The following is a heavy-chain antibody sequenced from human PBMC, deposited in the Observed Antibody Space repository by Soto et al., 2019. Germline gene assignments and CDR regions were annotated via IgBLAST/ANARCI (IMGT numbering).Heavy chain of an antibody. V-gene: IGHV2-70*01. J-gene: IGHJ4*02. Sequence: SGPTLVNPTHTLTLTCTFSGFSLSTSGMRVSWIRQPPGKALDWLALIDWDDDKYYSTSLKTRLTISKDTSKNQVVLTMSKMDPVDKSTYYFERIKVGYYDSSGYFHAPCEYWGRRTRVAICS. CDR1: GFSLSTSGMR. D-gene: IGHD3-22*01. CDR3: ERIKVGYYDSSGYFHAPCEY. CDR2: IDWDDDK.